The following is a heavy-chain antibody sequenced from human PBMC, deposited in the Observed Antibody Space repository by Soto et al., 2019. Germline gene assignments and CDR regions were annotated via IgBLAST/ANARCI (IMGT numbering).Heavy chain of an antibody. Sequence: QVQLVQSGAEVKEPGASVKVSCKASGNTFSDYYMHWVRQAPGQGLEWMGWIKPNSGDTKYAQKFQGWVTMTRDTSISTTYMELSRLRSDDTAVYYCASGRRDSSSWYWLDPWGQGTLVTVSS. V-gene: IGHV1-2*04. CDR1: GNTFSDYY. CDR2: IKPNSGDT. D-gene: IGHD6-13*01. CDR3: ASGRRDSSSWYWLDP. J-gene: IGHJ5*02.